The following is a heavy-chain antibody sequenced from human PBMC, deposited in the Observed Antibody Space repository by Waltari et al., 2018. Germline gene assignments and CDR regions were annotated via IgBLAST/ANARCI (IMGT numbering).Heavy chain of an antibody. CDR2: IYYSGST. D-gene: IGHD3-22*01. CDR3: ARVMIPQYYFDY. CDR1: GGSISRGGYY. V-gene: IGHV4-31*01. J-gene: IGHJ4*02. Sequence: QVQLQESGPGLVKPSQTLSLTCTVSGGSISRGGYYWSWIRPHPGKGLEWFGYIYYSGSTYYNPSLKSLFTISVDTSKNQFSLKLSSVTAADTAVYYCARVMIPQYYFDYWGQGTLVTVSS.